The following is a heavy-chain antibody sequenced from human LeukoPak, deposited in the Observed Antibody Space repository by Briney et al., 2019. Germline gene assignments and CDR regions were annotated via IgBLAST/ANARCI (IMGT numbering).Heavy chain of an antibody. V-gene: IGHV4-30-4*01. CDR2: IYYSGST. D-gene: IGHD1-26*01. J-gene: IGHJ6*02. Sequence: SETLSLTCTVSGGSISSGDYYWSWIRQPPGTGLEWIGYIYYSGSTYYNPSLKSRVTISVDTSKNQFSLKLSSVTAADTAVYFCARVSVVGATSVYYYGMDVWGQGTTVTVSS. CDR3: ARVSVVGATSVYYYGMDV. CDR1: GGSISSGDYY.